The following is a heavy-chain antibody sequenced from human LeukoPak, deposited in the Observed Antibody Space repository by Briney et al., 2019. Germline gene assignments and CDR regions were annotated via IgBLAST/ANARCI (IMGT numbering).Heavy chain of an antibody. Sequence: AETLSLTCIVSAGSISGNDWSWIRQPPGKGLEWIGDIHYSGSTNYNPSLKSRVTISIATSKNQFSLKLSSVTAADTAVYYCASPSGSYYGFDIWGQGPMVTVSS. D-gene: IGHD1-26*01. J-gene: IGHJ3*02. V-gene: IGHV4-59*01. CDR1: AGSISGND. CDR3: ASPSGSYYGFDI. CDR2: IHYSGST.